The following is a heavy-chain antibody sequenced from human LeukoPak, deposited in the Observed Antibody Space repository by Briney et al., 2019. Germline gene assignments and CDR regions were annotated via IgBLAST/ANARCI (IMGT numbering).Heavy chain of an antibody. D-gene: IGHD4-17*01. CDR1: GGSISNYY. CDR2: IYTSGRTSGST. Sequence: SETLSLTCTVSGGSISNYYWSWIRQPPGKGLEWIGYIYTSGRTSGSTIYNPSLKSRVTISVDTSKNQFSLKLSSATAADTAVYYCARLIRMDVWGKGTTVTVSS. CDR3: ARLIRMDV. V-gene: IGHV4-4*09. J-gene: IGHJ6*04.